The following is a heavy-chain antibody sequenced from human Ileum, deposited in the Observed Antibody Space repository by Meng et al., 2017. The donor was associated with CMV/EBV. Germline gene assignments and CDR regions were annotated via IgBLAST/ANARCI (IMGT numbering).Heavy chain of an antibody. CDR3: ARASPQRRFLSY. J-gene: IGHJ4*02. V-gene: IGHV4-34*01. Sequence: QVRLQEGGAGLLKPSETLSLMCSVYGGSFSEYHWSWIRQPPGKGLEWIGEINHGGSSNYNPSLKSRVTISVDRSRNQVSLKLTSVTAADTAVYYCARASPQRRFLSYWGQGTLVTVSS. CDR2: INHGGSS. D-gene: IGHD3-3*01. CDR1: GGSFSEYH.